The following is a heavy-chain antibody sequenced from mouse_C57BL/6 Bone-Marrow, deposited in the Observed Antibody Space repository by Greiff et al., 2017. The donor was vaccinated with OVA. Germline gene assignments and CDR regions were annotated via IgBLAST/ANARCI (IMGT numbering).Heavy chain of an antibody. V-gene: IGHV1-55*01. CDR1: GYTFTSYW. J-gene: IGHJ4*01. Sequence: QVQLQQPGAELVKPGASVKMSCKASGYTFTSYWIPWVKQRPGQGLEWIGDIYPGSGSTNYNEKFKSKATLTVATSSSTAYMQLSSLTSEDAAVYYCARDGYGSGHYYAMDYWGKGTSVTVSS. CDR2: IYPGSGST. CDR3: ARDGYGSGHYYAMDY. D-gene: IGHD1-1*01.